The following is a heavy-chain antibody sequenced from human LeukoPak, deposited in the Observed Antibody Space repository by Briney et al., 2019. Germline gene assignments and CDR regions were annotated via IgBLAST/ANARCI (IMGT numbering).Heavy chain of an antibody. V-gene: IGHV3-30-3*01. CDR1: GFTFSSYA. CDR2: IAFDGSNA. Sequence: GGSLRLSCVASGFTFSSYAMHWVRQAPGKGLEWVAVIAFDGSNALYADSVKGRFTISRDISKNTLYLQMNSLRAEDTAVYYCAKDSGFIVVVPAAIDYWGQGTLVTVSS. D-gene: IGHD2-2*02. J-gene: IGHJ4*02. CDR3: AKDSGFIVVVPAAIDY.